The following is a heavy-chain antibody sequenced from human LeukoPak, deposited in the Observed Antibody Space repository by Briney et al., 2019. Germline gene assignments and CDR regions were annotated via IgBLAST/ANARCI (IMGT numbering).Heavy chain of an antibody. D-gene: IGHD3-22*01. Sequence: GGSLRLSCEASGFSFRRNSMNWVCQAPGKGLEWVSFISSSSGTIYYADSVKGRFTISRDNAENSLYLQMNSLRDEDTAVYYCARGDSSGYHCYFDSWGQGTLVTVSS. CDR3: ARGDSSGYHCYFDS. J-gene: IGHJ4*02. V-gene: IGHV3-48*02. CDR2: ISSSSGTI. CDR1: GFSFRRNS.